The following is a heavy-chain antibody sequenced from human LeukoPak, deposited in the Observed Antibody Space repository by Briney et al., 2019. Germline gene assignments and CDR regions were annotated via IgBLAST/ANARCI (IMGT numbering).Heavy chain of an antibody. V-gene: IGHV3-48*02. CDR1: GLTLSTYA. J-gene: IGHJ4*02. CDR3: ARDYGSHGEYFDY. CDR2: ISSSSSTI. D-gene: IGHD3-10*01. Sequence: PGGSLRLSCSGSGLTLSTYAMHWVRQAPGKGLEWVSYISSSSSTIYYADSVKGRFTISRDNAKNSVYLQMNSLRDEDTAVYYCARDYGSHGEYFDYWGQGTPVTVSS.